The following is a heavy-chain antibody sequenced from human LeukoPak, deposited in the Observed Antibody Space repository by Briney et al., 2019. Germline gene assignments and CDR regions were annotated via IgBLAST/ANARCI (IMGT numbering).Heavy chain of an antibody. CDR2: IYYSGST. D-gene: IGHD3-22*01. Sequence: SSETLSLTCTVSGGSISSSSYYWGWIRQPPGKGLEWIRSIYYSGSTYYNPSLKSRVTISVDTSKNQFSLKLSSVTAADTAVYYCARGGGYYHSLEYWGQGTLVTVSS. V-gene: IGHV4-39*07. CDR1: GGSISSSSYY. CDR3: ARGGGYYHSLEY. J-gene: IGHJ4*02.